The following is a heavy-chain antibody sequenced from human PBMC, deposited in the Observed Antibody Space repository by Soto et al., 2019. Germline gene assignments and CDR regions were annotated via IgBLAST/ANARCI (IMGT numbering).Heavy chain of an antibody. CDR1: GFTLSTTPVG. CDR3: VHITPFDFKGYYFDY. J-gene: IGHJ4*02. V-gene: IGHV2-5*02. Sequence: QITLKESGPTLVKPTQTLTLTCTLSGFTLSTTPVGMGRIRQPPGQATEWLALIYWDDDRRYIPSLKNRLTITKDSPGGRVVLTMTDMDPVATGTYYCVHITPFDFKGYYFDYWGPGILVTVSS. D-gene: IGHD3-9*01. CDR2: IYWDDDR.